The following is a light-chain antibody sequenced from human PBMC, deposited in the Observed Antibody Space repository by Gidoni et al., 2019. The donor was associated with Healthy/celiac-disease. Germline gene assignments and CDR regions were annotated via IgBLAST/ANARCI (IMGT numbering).Light chain of an antibody. Sequence: DIVMTQPPDSLAVSLGERATINCKSSQSVLYSSNNKTYLAWYQQKPGQPPKLLIYWASTRDSGVPDRFSGSGSGTDFTLTISSLQAEDVAVYYCQQYYSTPPTFGGGTKVEIK. J-gene: IGKJ4*01. V-gene: IGKV4-1*01. CDR3: QQYYSTPPT. CDR2: WAS. CDR1: QSVLYSSNNKTY.